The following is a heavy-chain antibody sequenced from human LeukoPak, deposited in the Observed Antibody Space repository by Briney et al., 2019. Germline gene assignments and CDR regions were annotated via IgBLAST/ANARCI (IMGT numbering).Heavy chain of an antibody. V-gene: IGHV3-23*01. J-gene: IGHJ6*03. CDR1: GFTFSSYT. D-gene: IGHD2-2*01. CDR3: ARMPSTEIYYFYYMDV. Sequence: GGSLRLSCADSGFTFSSYTMNWVRQAPGEGLEWVSGISSMGVSTYYADSVKGRFTISRDNSKNTLYLQMDSLGTEDTAVYYCARMPSTEIYYFYYMDVWGKGTTVTVSS. CDR2: ISSMGVST.